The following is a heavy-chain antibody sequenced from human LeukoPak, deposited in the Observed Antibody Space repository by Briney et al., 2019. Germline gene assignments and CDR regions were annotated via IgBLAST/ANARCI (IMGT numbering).Heavy chain of an antibody. J-gene: IGHJ6*02. Sequence: GGSLRLSCAASGFTFSHYGMSWVRQAPGKGLEWVAGFSGKGDTTYYADSVKGRFTISRDNSKNTLYLQMNSLRAEDTAVYYCARGGSFYYYYGMDVWGQGTTVTVSS. CDR2: FSGKGDTT. V-gene: IGHV3-23*01. CDR1: GFTFSHYG. D-gene: IGHD1-26*01. CDR3: ARGGSFYYYYGMDV.